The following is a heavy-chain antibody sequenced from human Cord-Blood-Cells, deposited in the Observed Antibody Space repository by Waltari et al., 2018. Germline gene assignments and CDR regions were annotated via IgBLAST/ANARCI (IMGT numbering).Heavy chain of an antibody. Sequence: QVQLVQSGAEVKKPGASVKVSCNASGYTFTSYDINWVRQATGQGLEWMGWMKPNSGNTGYAQKFQGRVTITGNTSISTAYMELSSLRSEDTAVYYCARDYYGSGSYYLYYFDYWGQGTLVTVSS. CDR2: MKPNSGNT. V-gene: IGHV1-8*01. CDR3: ARDYYGSGSYYLYYFDY. CDR1: GYTFTSYD. J-gene: IGHJ4*02. D-gene: IGHD3-10*01.